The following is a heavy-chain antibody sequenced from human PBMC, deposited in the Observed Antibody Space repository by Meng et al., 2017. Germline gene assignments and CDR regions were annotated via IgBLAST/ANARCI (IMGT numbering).Heavy chain of an antibody. CDR2: ISSSGSTK. J-gene: IGHJ4*02. CDR3: ARDLGGYYVSFDY. CDR1: GFTFSDYY. D-gene: IGHD3-22*01. V-gene: IGHV3-11*01. Sequence: LKISCAASGFTFSDYYMSWIRQAPGKGLEWVSYISSSGSTKYYADSVKGRFTISRDNAKNSLYLQMNSLRVEDTAVYYCARDLGGYYVSFDYWGQGTLVTVSS.